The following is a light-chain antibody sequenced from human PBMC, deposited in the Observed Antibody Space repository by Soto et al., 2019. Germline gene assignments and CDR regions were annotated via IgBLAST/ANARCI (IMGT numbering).Light chain of an antibody. V-gene: IGLV2-8*01. CDR3: SSYAGSNNFV. CDR1: SSDVGGYDY. CDR2: EVT. J-gene: IGLJ1*01. Sequence: QSVLTQPPSASGSPGQSVTISCTGTSSDVGGYDYVSWYQQHPGKAPKLMIYEVTKRPSGVPDRFSASKSGNTASLTVSVLQAEDEADYYCSSYAGSNNFVFGTGTKLTVL.